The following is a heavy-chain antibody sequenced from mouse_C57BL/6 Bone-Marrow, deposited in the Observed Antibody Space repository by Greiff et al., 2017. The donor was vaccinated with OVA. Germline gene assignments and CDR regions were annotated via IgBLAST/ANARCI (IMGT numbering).Heavy chain of an antibody. Sequence: VQLQQSGAELAKPGASVKLSCKASGYTFTSYWMHWVKQRPGQGLEWIGYINPSSGYTKYNQKFKDKATLTADKSSSTAYMQLSSLTYEESAVYYCARPTVVANFDVWGTGTTVTVSS. CDR2: INPSSGYT. V-gene: IGHV1-7*01. J-gene: IGHJ1*03. CDR3: ARPTVVANFDV. D-gene: IGHD1-1*01. CDR1: GYTFTSYW.